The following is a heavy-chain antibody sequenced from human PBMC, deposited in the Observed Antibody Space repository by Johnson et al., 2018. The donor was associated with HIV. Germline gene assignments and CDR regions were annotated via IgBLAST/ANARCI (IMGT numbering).Heavy chain of an antibody. V-gene: IGHV3-30-3*01. CDR1: GFTFSSYS. J-gene: IGHJ3*02. CDR2: ISFDGYNN. CDR3: ARGLELYLDLGWDDAFDI. Sequence: QMQLVESGGGVVQPGRSLRLSCAASGFTFSSYSVHWVRQAPGKGLEWVAVISFDGYNNYYADSVKGRFTISRDSSEKTLYLQMNSLRPEDTAVYYCARGLELYLDLGWDDAFDIWGQGTMVTVSS. D-gene: IGHD1-26*01.